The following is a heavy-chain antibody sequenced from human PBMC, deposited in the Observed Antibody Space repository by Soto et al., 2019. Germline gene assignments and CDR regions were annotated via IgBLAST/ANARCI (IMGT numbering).Heavy chain of an antibody. CDR1: GYSFTSYW. V-gene: IGHV5-51*01. CDR2: IYPGDSDT. Sequence: GESLKIACKGSGYSFTSYWIGWVRQMPGKGLEWMGIIYPGDSDTRYSPSFQGQVTISADKSLSTAYLQWSSLKASDTAMYYCARQPSRGLLFHFYGMDVRGQGTTVTVSS. J-gene: IGHJ6*02. D-gene: IGHD3-22*01. CDR3: ARQPSRGLLFHFYGMDV.